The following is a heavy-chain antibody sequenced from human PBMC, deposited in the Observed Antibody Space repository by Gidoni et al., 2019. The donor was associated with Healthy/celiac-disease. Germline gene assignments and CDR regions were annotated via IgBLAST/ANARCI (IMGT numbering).Heavy chain of an antibody. D-gene: IGHD3-10*01. CDR1: GFTCRSYA. Sequence: VQLLESGGALVQAGGSLRLSCAASGFTCRSYAMSWGRQAPGKGLEWVSAICGSGGSTYYSDSVKGLFTISRDNSENTLYLQMNSLRAEDTALYYCAKGPYGSGSPNWFDPLGQGTLFTVSS. CDR3: AKGPYGSGSPNWFDP. CDR2: ICGSGGST. J-gene: IGHJ5*02. V-gene: IGHV3-23*01.